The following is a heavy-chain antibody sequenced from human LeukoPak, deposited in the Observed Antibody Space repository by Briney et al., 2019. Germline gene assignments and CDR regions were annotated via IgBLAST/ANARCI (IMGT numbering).Heavy chain of an antibody. CDR2: ISGSGYST. J-gene: IGHJ4*02. V-gene: IGHV3-23*01. Sequence: PGGSLRLSCATSGFTFSSYGMSWVRQAPGKGLEWVSTISGSGYSTYYADSVKGRFTISRDNPKNTLYLQMDGLRAEDTAVYYCAKDDAWLRFGEWSQGTLVTVSS. D-gene: IGHD3-10*01. CDR1: GFTFSSYG. CDR3: AKDDAWLRFGE.